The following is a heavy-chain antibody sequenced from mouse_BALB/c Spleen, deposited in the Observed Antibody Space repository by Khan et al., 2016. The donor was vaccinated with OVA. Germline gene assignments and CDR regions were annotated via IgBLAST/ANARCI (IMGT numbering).Heavy chain of an antibody. V-gene: IGHV1-77*01. D-gene: IGHD1-2*01. CDR1: GYIFTDYY. CDR2: ISPGSDDT. CDR3: ARRNYFGYNFAY. J-gene: IGHJ3*01. Sequence: QVQLKESGAELARPGASVKLSCKASGYIFTDYYINWVKQRTGQGLEWIGEISPGSDDTYCNEKFKGKATLTADKSSSTAYMQLSSLTSEDSAVYFCARRNYFGYNFAYWGQGALVTVSA.